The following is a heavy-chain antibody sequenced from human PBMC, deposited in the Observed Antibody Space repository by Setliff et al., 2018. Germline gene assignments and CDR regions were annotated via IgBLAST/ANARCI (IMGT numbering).Heavy chain of an antibody. CDR2: INHSGST. CDR1: GGSFSGYY. V-gene: IGHV4-34*01. D-gene: IGHD3-3*01. Sequence: SETLSLTCAVYGGSFSGYYWSWIRQPPGKGLEWIGEINHSGSTNYNPSLKSRVTISVDTSKNQFSLKLSSVTATDTAVYYCARVDNFWSGPIDYWGQGTLVTVSS. CDR3: ARVDNFWSGPIDY. J-gene: IGHJ4*02.